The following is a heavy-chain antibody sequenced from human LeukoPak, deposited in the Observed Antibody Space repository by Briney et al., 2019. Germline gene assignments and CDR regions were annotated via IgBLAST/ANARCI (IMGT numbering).Heavy chain of an antibody. CDR1: GFTFSSYW. CDR2: MNQDGSEK. J-gene: IGHJ4*02. Sequence: GGSLRLSCAASGFTFSSYWMSWVRQAPGKGLERVANMNQDGSEKYYVDSVKGRFTISRDNAKNTLYLQMNSLRAEDTALYYCAKGKDGAIDYWGQGTLVTVSS. D-gene: IGHD5-24*01. V-gene: IGHV3-7*03. CDR3: AKGKDGAIDY.